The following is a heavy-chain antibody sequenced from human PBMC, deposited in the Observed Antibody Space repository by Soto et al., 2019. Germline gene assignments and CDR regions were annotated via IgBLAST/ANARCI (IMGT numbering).Heavy chain of an antibody. CDR3: AKASGWFGEFDY. V-gene: IGHV3-23*01. J-gene: IGHJ4*02. CDR1: GFTFSSYA. CDR2: ISGSGGST. D-gene: IGHD3-10*01. Sequence: EVQLLESGGGLVQPGGSLRLSCAASGFTFSSYAMSWVRQAPGKGLEWVSAISGSGGSTYYADSVKGRFTISRDNSKNTLYLQMNILGAEDTAVYYCAKASGWFGEFDYWGQGTLVTVSS.